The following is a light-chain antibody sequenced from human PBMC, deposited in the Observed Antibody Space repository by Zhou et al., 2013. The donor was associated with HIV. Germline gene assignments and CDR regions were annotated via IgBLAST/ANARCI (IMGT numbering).Light chain of an antibody. Sequence: EIVLTQSPGTLSLSPGERATLSCRASQSVNSNLAWYQQKPGQAPRLLIHGASTRATGFSARFSGSGSGTEFTLTISSLQSEDFAVYYCQQYNNWPRTFGQGTKVEMK. J-gene: IGKJ1*01. V-gene: IGKV3-15*01. CDR1: QSVNSN. CDR3: QQYNNWPRT. CDR2: GAS.